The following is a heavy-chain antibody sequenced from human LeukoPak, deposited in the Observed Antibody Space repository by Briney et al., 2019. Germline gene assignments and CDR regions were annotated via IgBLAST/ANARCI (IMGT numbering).Heavy chain of an antibody. CDR3: AKPGSSTRNYFDY. CDR1: GFTFSSYA. V-gene: IGHV3-23*01. J-gene: IGHJ4*02. CDR2: ISGSGGST. D-gene: IGHD2-15*01. Sequence: GGSLRLSCAASGFTFSSYAMGWVRQAPGKGLEWVSAISGSGGSTYYADSVKGRFTISRDNSKNTLYLQMNSLRAEDTAVYYCAKPGSSTRNYFDYWGQGTLVTVSS.